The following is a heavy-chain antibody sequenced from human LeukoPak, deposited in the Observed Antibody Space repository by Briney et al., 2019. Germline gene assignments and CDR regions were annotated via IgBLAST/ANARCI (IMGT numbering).Heavy chain of an antibody. CDR3: ARMVPAALLDY. V-gene: IGHV4-59*12. J-gene: IGHJ4*02. Sequence: SETLSLTCTVSGGSISSYYWSRIRQPPGKGLEWIGYIYYSGSTNYNPSLKSRVTISVDTSKNQFSLKLSSVTAADTAVYYCARMVPAALLDYWGQGTLVTVSS. CDR2: IYYSGST. CDR1: GGSISSYY. D-gene: IGHD2-2*01.